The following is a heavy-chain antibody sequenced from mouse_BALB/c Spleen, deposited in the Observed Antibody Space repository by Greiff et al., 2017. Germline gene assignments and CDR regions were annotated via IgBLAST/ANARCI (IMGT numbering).Heavy chain of an antibody. CDR2: IDPANGNT. CDR3: ARSPIYYCGSGAY. CDR1: GFNIKDTY. Sequence: VQLQQSGAELVKPGASVKLSCTASGFNIKDTYMHWVKQRPEQGLEWIGRIDPANGNTKYDPKFQGKATITADTSSNTAYLQLSSLTSEDTAVYYCARSPIYYCGSGAYWGQGTLVTVSA. D-gene: IGHD1-1*01. V-gene: IGHV14-3*02. J-gene: IGHJ3*01.